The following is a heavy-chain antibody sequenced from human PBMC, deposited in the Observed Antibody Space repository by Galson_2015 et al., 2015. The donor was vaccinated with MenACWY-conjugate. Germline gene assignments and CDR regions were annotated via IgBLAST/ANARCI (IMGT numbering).Heavy chain of an antibody. V-gene: IGHV3-48*01. D-gene: IGHD3-22*01. J-gene: IGHJ4*02. CDR1: GFTFSTYN. CDR3: AADSSGLFDY. CDR2: ITSSSTVI. Sequence: SLRLSCAASGFTFSTYNMNWVRQAPGKGLEWLSYITSSSTVIYYADSVKGRFTISRDNAKNSLYLQMNSLRAEDTALYYCAADSSGLFDYWGQGTLVTVSS.